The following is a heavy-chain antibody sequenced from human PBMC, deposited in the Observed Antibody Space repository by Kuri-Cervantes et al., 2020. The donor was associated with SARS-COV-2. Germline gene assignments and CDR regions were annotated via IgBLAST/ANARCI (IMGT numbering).Heavy chain of an antibody. J-gene: IGHJ6*03. Sequence: ASVKVSCKASGYTFTSYDINWVRQATGQGLEWMGWMNPNSGNTGYAQKFQGRVTITRNTSISTAYMELSSLRSEDTAVYYCARVVVVPAAISNPGGMDVWGKGTTVTVSS. CDR2: MNPNSGNT. CDR3: ARVVVVPAAISNPGGMDV. D-gene: IGHD2-2*02. CDR1: GYTFTSYD. V-gene: IGHV1-8*03.